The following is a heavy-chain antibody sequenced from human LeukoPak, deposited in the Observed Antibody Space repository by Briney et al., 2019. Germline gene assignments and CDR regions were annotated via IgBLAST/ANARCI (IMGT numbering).Heavy chain of an antibody. CDR1: GGTFSSYA. CDR3: ARGSGSSSGADY. V-gene: IGHV1-69*05. D-gene: IGHD6-6*01. J-gene: IGHJ4*02. Sequence: GASVKVSCKASGGTFSSYAISWVRRAPGQGLEWMGGIIPIFGTANYAQKFQGRVTITTDESTSTAYMELSSLRSEDTAVYYCARGSGSSSGADYWGQGTLVTVSS. CDR2: IIPIFGTA.